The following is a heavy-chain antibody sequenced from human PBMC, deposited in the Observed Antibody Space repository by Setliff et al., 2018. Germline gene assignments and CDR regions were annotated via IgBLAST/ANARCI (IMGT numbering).Heavy chain of an antibody. D-gene: IGHD3-3*01. CDR1: GGSISDNNW. V-gene: IGHV4-4*02. Sequence: SETLSLTCAVSGGSISDNNWWSWVRQPPGKGLEWIGEIYHSGSANYNPSLKSRVTTSVDKSKNQFSLKLSSVTAADTAVYYCARDKPEGYNFWSGYLGGGLMDVWGQGTTVTVSS. CDR3: ARDKPEGYNFWSGYLGGGLMDV. CDR2: IYHSGSA. J-gene: IGHJ6*02.